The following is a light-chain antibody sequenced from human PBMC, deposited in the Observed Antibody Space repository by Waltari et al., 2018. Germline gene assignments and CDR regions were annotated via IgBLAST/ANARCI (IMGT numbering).Light chain of an antibody. J-gene: IGKJ4*01. CDR3: QQYDTYPLT. V-gene: IGKV3-15*01. CDR2: GAS. CDR1: QSVSSK. Sequence: EIVMTQSPATLSVSPGERATLSCRASQSVSSKLAWYQQKPGQAPRLLIYGASTRATGVPARFSGSGSGPEYILTINSLQSEDFATYFCQQYDTYPLTFGGGTKVEIK.